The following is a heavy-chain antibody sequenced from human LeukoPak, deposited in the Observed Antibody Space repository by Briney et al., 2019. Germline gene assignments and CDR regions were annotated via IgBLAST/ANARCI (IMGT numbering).Heavy chain of an antibody. CDR2: IWYDGSNK. CDR3: ARGHDYGGNSSGAIRPYYFDY. J-gene: IGHJ4*02. CDR1: GFTFSSYG. Sequence: GGSLRLSCAASGFTFSSYGMHWVRQAPGKGLEWVAVIWYDGSNKYYADSVKGRFTISRDNSKNTLYLQMNSLRAEDTAVYYCARGHDYGGNSSGAIRPYYFDYWGQGTLVTVSS. V-gene: IGHV3-33*01. D-gene: IGHD4-23*01.